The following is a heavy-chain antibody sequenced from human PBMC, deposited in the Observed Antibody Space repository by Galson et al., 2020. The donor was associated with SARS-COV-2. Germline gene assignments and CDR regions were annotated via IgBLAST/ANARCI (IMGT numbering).Heavy chain of an antibody. Sequence: KIGESLKISCKGSGYSFTSYWIGWVRQMPGKGLEWMGIIYPGDSDTRYSPSFQGQVTISADKSISTAYLQWSSLKASDTAMYYCARPGYYDSSGYYRYDAFEIWGQGTMVTVSS. CDR2: IYPGDSDT. CDR1: GYSFTSYW. J-gene: IGHJ3*02. CDR3: ARPGYYDSSGYYRYDAFEI. D-gene: IGHD3-22*01. V-gene: IGHV5-51*01.